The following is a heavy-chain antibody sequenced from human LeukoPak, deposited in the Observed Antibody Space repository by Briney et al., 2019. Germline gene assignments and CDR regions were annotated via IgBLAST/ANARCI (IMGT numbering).Heavy chain of an antibody. Sequence: GASVKVSCKASGYTFTSYYMHWVRQAPGQGLERMGIINPSGGSTSYAQKFQGRVTMTRDTSTSTVYMELSSLRSEDTAVYYCARARYCSSTSCYDFDYWGQGTLVTVSS. CDR1: GYTFTSYY. CDR3: ARARYCSSTSCYDFDY. D-gene: IGHD2-2*01. J-gene: IGHJ4*02. V-gene: IGHV1-46*01. CDR2: INPSGGST.